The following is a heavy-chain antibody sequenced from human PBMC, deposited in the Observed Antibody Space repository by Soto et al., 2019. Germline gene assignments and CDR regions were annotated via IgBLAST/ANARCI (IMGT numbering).Heavy chain of an antibody. CDR2: ISAYNGNT. V-gene: IGHV1-18*01. CDR3: ARKWGIAVAGSNFEY. CDR1: GYTFTSYG. D-gene: IGHD6-19*01. Sequence: GASVKVSCKASGYTFTSYGISWVRQAPGQGLEWMGWISAYNGNTNYAQKLQGRVTMTTDTSTSTAYMELRSLRSDDTAVYYCARKWGIAVAGSNFEYWGQGTLVTVSS. J-gene: IGHJ4*02.